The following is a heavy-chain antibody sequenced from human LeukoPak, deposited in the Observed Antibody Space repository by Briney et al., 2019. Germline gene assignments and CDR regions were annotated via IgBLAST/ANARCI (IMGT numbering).Heavy chain of an antibody. Sequence: GGSLRLSCAASGFTFSSYWMSWVRQAPGKGPEWVANIKQDGSEKYYVDSVKGRFTISRDNAKNSLSLQMNSLRAEDTAVYYCAREGGGLRYFDWLLSSYFDYWGQGTLVTVSS. CDR1: GFTFSSYW. CDR2: IKQDGSEK. J-gene: IGHJ4*02. V-gene: IGHV3-7*01. CDR3: AREGGGLRYFDWLLSSYFDY. D-gene: IGHD3-9*01.